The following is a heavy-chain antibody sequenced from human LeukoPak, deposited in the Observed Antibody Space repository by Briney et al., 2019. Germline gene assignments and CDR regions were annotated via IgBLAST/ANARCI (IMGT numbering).Heavy chain of an antibody. V-gene: IGHV3-23*01. Sequence: PGGSLRLSCAASGFTVSSNYMSWVRQAPGKGLEWISGISGSGASTYYADSVKGRFTISRDDPRNTLYLQMNSLRGDDTAVYYCAKDVGKWESLHFFDYWGQGTLVTVSS. J-gene: IGHJ4*02. D-gene: IGHD1-26*01. CDR3: AKDVGKWESLHFFDY. CDR2: ISGSGAST. CDR1: GFTVSSNY.